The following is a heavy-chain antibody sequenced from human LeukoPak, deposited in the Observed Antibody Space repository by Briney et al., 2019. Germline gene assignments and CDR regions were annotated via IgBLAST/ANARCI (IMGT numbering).Heavy chain of an antibody. CDR2: ITGSGGST. CDR1: GFTFRSHA. Sequence: GGSLRLSCAASGFTFRSHAMSWVRQAPGKGLDYVSTITGSGGSTYYAKSVKGRFTVSRDNSKNTVYLQMNSLRAEDTAVYYCARARGGDCYTYGMDVWGQGTTVTVSS. D-gene: IGHD2-21*02. J-gene: IGHJ6*02. V-gene: IGHV3-23*01. CDR3: ARARGGDCYTYGMDV.